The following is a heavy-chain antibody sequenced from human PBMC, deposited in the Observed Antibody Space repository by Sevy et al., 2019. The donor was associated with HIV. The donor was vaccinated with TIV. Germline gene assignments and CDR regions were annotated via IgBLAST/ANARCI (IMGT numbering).Heavy chain of an antibody. CDR2: IKQDGREK. CDR3: ARDKWLRLGGFDY. Sequence: GGSLRLSCAASGFTFSSYWMSWVRQAPGKGLEWVANIKQDGREKYYVDSVKGRFTISRDNAKNSLYLQMNSLRAEDTAVYYCARDKWLRLGGFDYWGQGTLVTVSS. D-gene: IGHD5-12*01. V-gene: IGHV3-7*01. J-gene: IGHJ4*02. CDR1: GFTFSSYW.